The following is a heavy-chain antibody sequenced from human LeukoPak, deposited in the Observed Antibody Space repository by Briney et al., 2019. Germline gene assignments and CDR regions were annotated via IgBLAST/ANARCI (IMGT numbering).Heavy chain of an antibody. CDR3: ARRPSGVRWFGAFDI. CDR1: GGFISSYY. D-gene: IGHD3-10*01. Sequence: PSETLSLTCTVSGGFISSYYWSWIRQPPGKGLEWIGYIYYSGSTNYNPSLKSRVTISVDTSKNQFSLKLSSVTAADTAVYYCARRPSGVRWFGAFDIWGQGTMVTVSS. J-gene: IGHJ3*02. CDR2: IYYSGST. V-gene: IGHV4-59*01.